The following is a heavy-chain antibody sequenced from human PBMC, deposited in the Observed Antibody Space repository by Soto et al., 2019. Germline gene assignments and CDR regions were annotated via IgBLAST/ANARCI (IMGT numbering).Heavy chain of an antibody. J-gene: IGHJ3*02. CDR3: AREAFGSGGYAFDI. CDR2: IGTAGAT. V-gene: IGHV3-13*01. CDR1: GFTFSAYE. D-gene: IGHD3-10*01. Sequence: EVQLVESGGGLVQPGGSLRLSCAASGFTFSAYEMHWVRQVSGKGLEWVSAIGTAGATYYSGTVKGRFTISRENAKNSFYLQMISLPAGDTAVYYCAREAFGSGGYAFDIWGQATMVNVSS.